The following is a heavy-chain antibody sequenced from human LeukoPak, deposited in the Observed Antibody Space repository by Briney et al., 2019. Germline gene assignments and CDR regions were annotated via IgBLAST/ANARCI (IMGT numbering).Heavy chain of an antibody. V-gene: IGHV3-74*01. CDR2: INNDGSST. J-gene: IGHJ4*02. Sequence: SGGSLRLSCAASGFTFSSYWMHWVRQAPGKGLVWVSRINNDGSSTNYADSVKGRFTISRDNAKNMLDLQMNSLRAEDTAVYYCASSYYYGSGSYYNSDYWGQGTLVTVSS. D-gene: IGHD3-10*01. CDR1: GFTFSSYW. CDR3: ASSYYYGSGSYYNSDY.